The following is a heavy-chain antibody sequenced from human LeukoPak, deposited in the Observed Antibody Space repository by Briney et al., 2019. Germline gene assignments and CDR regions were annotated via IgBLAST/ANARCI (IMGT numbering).Heavy chain of an antibody. CDR3: AKAVVRGVPAPFDY. V-gene: IGHV3-21*04. CDR2: ISSSSSNI. J-gene: IGHJ4*02. CDR1: GFSFSTYS. Sequence: GGSLRLSCAASGFSFSTYSMNWVRLAPGKGLEWVSSISSSSSNIYYADSVKGRFTISRDNAKNSLYLQMNSLRAEDTAVYYCAKAVVRGVPAPFDYWGQGTLVTVSS. D-gene: IGHD3-10*01.